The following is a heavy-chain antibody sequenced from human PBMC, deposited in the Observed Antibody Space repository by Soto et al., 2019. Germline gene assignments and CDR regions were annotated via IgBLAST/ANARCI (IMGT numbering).Heavy chain of an antibody. CDR2: ISYDGSKK. CDR1: GFTFSSYG. J-gene: IGHJ4*02. CDR3: ANGHFDY. Sequence: GGSLRLSCAASGFTFSSYGMHWVRQAPGKGLEWVAVISYDGSKKYYADSVKGRFTISRDNSKNTLYLQMNSLRAEDTAVYYCANGHFDYWGQGTLVTVSS. V-gene: IGHV3-30*18.